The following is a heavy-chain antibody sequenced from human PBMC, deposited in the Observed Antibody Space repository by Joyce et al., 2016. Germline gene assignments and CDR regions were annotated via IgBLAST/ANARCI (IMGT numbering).Heavy chain of an antibody. D-gene: IGHD3-16*01. J-gene: IGHJ4*02. V-gene: IGHV1-24*01. Sequence: QVQLVQSGAEVKKPGASVKVSCKVFGYTLTELSIHWVRQAPGKGLEWMGGFDPEDCETIYAQKFQGRVTMTEGTSTDTAYMELSSLRSEDTAVYYCATVRGPGYFDYWGQGTLVTVSS. CDR3: ATVRGPGYFDY. CDR2: FDPEDCET. CDR1: GYTLTELS.